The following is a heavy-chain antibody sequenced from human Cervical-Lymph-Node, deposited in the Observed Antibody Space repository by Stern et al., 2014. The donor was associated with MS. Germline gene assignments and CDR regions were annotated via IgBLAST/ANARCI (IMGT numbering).Heavy chain of an antibody. D-gene: IGHD4-11*01. V-gene: IGHV1-2*02. CDR1: GYTFTDYY. CDR3: ARQYYGMDV. J-gene: IGHJ6*02. CDR2: INPDNGDT. Sequence: HVQLVQSGAEMKKPGASVKVSCKASGYTFTDYYMHWVRQAPGQGLEWMGWINPDNGDTDSVQKFQGRVTMTRDTSISTAYMELSRLSSDDAAMYYCARQYYGMDVWGQGTTVTVSS.